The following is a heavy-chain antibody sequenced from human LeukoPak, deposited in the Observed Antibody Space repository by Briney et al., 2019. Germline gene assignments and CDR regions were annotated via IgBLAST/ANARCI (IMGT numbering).Heavy chain of an antibody. CDR2: MNPNSGNT. CDR3: ATSKLAYCGGDCYSYYFDY. Sequence: ASVKVSCKASGYTFTSYDINWVRQATGQGLEWMGWMNPNSGNTGYAQKFQGRVTMTRNTSISTAYMELSSLRSEDTAVYYCATSKLAYCGGDCYSYYFDYWGQGTLVTVSS. J-gene: IGHJ4*02. D-gene: IGHD2-21*02. V-gene: IGHV1-8*01. CDR1: GYTFTSYD.